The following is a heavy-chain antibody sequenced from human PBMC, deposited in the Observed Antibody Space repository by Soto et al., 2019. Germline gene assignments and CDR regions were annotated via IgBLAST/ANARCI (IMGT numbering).Heavy chain of an antibody. CDR3: AREVRMAAGTDNWFDP. CDR2: IYYSGST. J-gene: IGHJ5*02. D-gene: IGHD6-13*01. Sequence: SETLSLTCTVSGGSISSYYWSWIRQPPGKGLEWIGYIYYSGSTNYNPSLKSRVTISVDTSKNQFSLKLSSVTAADTAVYYCAREVRMAAGTDNWFDPWGQGTLVTVYS. V-gene: IGHV4-59*01. CDR1: GGSISSYY.